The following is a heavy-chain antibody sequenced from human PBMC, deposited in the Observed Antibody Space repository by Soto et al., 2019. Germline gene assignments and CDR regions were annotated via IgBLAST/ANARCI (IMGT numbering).Heavy chain of an antibody. Sequence: QVQLVQSGAEVKKPGASVKVSCKASGYTFTSYAMHWVRQAPGQRLEWMGWINAGNGNTKYSQKFQGRVTITRDTSASTAYVELSSLRSEDTAVYYCAGGYSSSWYVESDWFDPWGQGTLVTVSS. V-gene: IGHV1-3*01. D-gene: IGHD6-13*01. CDR2: INAGNGNT. CDR1: GYTFTSYA. J-gene: IGHJ5*02. CDR3: AGGYSSSWYVESDWFDP.